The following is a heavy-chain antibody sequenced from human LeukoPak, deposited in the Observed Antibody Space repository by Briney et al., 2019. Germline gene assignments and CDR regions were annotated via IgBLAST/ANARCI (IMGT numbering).Heavy chain of an antibody. D-gene: IGHD4-17*01. Sequence: SETLSLTCTVSGGSISSSSYYWGWIRQPPGKGLEWIGSIYYSGSTYYNPSLKSRVTISVDTSKNQFSLKLSSVTAADTAVYYCARETHYALYYFDYWGQGTLVTVSS. CDR2: IYYSGST. V-gene: IGHV4-39*07. J-gene: IGHJ4*02. CDR1: GGSISSSSYY. CDR3: ARETHYALYYFDY.